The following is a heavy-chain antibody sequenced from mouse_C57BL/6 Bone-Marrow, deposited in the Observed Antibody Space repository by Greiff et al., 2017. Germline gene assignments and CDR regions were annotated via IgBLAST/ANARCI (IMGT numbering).Heavy chain of an antibody. CDR1: GYTFTSYW. CDR2: IDPSDSYT. Sequence: QVHVKQPGAELVMPGASVKLSCKASGYTFTSYWMHWVKQRPGQGLEWIGEIDPSDSYTNYNQKFKGKSTLTVDKSSSTAYMQLSSLTSEDSAVYYCARAMVRRGAMDYWGQGTSVTVSS. CDR3: ARAMVRRGAMDY. J-gene: IGHJ4*01. D-gene: IGHD2-2*01. V-gene: IGHV1-69*01.